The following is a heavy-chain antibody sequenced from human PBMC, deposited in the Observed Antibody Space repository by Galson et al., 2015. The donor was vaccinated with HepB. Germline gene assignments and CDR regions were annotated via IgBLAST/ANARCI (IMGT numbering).Heavy chain of an antibody. CDR1: GFTFSSSV. CDR2: ISYDGSNK. J-gene: IGHJ4*02. CDR3: ARDLVVVTGTGDY. Sequence: SLRLSCAASGFTFSSSVMHWIRQAPGKGLEWVSVISYDGSNKHYADSVKGRFSISRDNSRNTLYLQMNSLRAEDTAVYYCARDLVVVTGTGDYWGQGTLVTVSS. V-gene: IGHV3-30-3*01. D-gene: IGHD2-2*01.